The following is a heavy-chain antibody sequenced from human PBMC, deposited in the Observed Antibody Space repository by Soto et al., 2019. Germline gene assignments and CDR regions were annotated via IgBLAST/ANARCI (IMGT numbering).Heavy chain of an antibody. V-gene: IGHV5-51*01. J-gene: IGHJ4*02. D-gene: IGHD6-19*01. CDR1: GYSFSTYW. CDR2: IYPADSDT. CDR3: QSPGRRAVSGYEY. Sequence: GESLKISCQGSGYSFSTYWIAWVRQMPGKGLEWMGIIYPADSDTRYSPSFQGQVTFSVDKSTSTAYLQWSSLRASDTAMYYCQSPGRRAVSGYEYWGQGTVVTVSS.